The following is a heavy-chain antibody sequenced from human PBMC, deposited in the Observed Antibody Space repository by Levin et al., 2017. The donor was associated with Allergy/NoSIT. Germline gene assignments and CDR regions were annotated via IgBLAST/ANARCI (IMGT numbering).Heavy chain of an antibody. CDR2: IDPSDSYT. J-gene: IGHJ4*02. V-gene: IGHV5-10-1*01. Sequence: KVSCKGSGYSFTSYWISWVRQMPGKGLEWMGRIDPSDSYTNYSPSFQGHVTISADKSISTAYLQWSSLKASDTAMYYCARHLVEGRGYSYGPLDYWGQGTLVTVSS. D-gene: IGHD5-18*01. CDR1: GYSFTSYW. CDR3: ARHLVEGRGYSYGPLDY.